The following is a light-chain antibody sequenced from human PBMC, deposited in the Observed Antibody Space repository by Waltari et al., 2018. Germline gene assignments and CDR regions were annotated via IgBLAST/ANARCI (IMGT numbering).Light chain of an antibody. CDR2: YDS. CDR3: QVWDNGSDHPV. Sequence: SYVLTQPPSVSVAPGKTAGITCGGNNIRSKIVHWYQQKPGKATVLVLSYDSDRPSGVLKRFSGSNSGSTATLTITRVEAEDEADYYCQVWDNGSDHPVFGGGTKLTVL. V-gene: IGLV3-21*04. CDR1: NIRSKI. J-gene: IGLJ2*01.